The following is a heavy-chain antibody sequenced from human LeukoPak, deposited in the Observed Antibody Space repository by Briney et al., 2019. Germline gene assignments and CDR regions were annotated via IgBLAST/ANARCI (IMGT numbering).Heavy chain of an antibody. J-gene: IGHJ4*02. D-gene: IGHD1-26*01. V-gene: IGHV3-64D*06. Sequence: GGSLRLSCSAFGFTFRSCAMHWARQAPGKGLEYVSTITSNGGSTYYADSVKGRFTISRDNSKNTLYLQMSSLRTEDTAVYYCIKDRSGAYSFDYWGQGTLVTVSS. CDR2: ITSNGGST. CDR1: GFTFRSCA. CDR3: IKDRSGAYSFDY.